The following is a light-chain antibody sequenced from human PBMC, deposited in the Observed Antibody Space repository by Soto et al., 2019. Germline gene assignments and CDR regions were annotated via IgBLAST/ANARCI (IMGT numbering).Light chain of an antibody. J-gene: IGKJ4*01. CDR1: QSVSSY. Sequence: EIVLTQSPATLSLSPGERATLSCRASQSVSSYLAWYQQKPGQAPRLLIYDVSNRATGIPARFSGSGSGTDFTLPISSLEPEDVAVYYCKQRSSWPVTFGGGTKVEVK. CDR3: KQRSSWPVT. V-gene: IGKV3-11*01. CDR2: DVS.